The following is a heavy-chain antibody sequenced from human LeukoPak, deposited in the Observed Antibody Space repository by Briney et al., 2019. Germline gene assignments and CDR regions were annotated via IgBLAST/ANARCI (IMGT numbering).Heavy chain of an antibody. CDR3: ARGASLVGATRYYYYYYMDV. J-gene: IGHJ6*03. CDR1: GYTFTGYY. Sequence: ASVKVSCKASGYTFTGYYMHWVRQAPGQRLEWMGWINAGNGNTKYSQEFQGRVTITRDTSASTAYMELSSLRSEDMAVYYCARGASLVGATRYYYYYYMDVWGKGTTVTVSS. CDR2: INAGNGNT. V-gene: IGHV1-3*03. D-gene: IGHD1-26*01.